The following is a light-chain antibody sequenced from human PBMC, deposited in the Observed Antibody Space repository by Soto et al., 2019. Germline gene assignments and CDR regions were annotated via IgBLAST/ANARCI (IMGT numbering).Light chain of an antibody. Sequence: DIQLTQSPSFLSASVGDRVTITCRASQGISSYLAWYQQKPGKAPKLLIYAASTLQSGVTSRFSGSGAGTELTLTISSLQPEDFATYYCQVRNSYPLYFGQGTRMEIK. J-gene: IGKJ5*01. CDR3: QVRNSYPLY. V-gene: IGKV1-9*01. CDR2: AAS. CDR1: QGISSY.